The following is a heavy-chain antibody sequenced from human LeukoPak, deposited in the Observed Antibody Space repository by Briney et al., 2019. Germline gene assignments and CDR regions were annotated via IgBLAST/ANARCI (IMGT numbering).Heavy chain of an antibody. D-gene: IGHD3-16*01. J-gene: IGHJ1*01. CDR1: GGSIRNYC. CDR2: IDYSGST. CDR3: ARGRQLHLGELFPFAEFFQP. V-gene: IGHV4-59*01. Sequence: PSETLSLTCTVSGGSIRNYCWSWIRQPPGKGLEWIGCIDYSGSTNYNPSLKSRVTFSVDTSKNQFSLKLSSDDTAVYYCARGRQLHLGELFPFAEFFQPWGQGTLVTVFS.